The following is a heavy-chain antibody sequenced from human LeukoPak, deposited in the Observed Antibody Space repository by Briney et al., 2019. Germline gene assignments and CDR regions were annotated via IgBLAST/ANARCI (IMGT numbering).Heavy chain of an antibody. CDR1: GLTFADYS. CDR3: AKDSLHYDFWSGTFEAFDI. D-gene: IGHD3-3*01. CDR2: VSWNSGSI. Sequence: GRSLRLACAASGLTFADYSMHWVRQAPRKCLGWVSGVSWNSGSIGYADSEKGRFTISRDNGKNSLYLQMNSLRAEDTALYYCAKDSLHYDFWSGTFEAFDIWGQGTMVTVSS. V-gene: IGHV3-9*01. J-gene: IGHJ3*02.